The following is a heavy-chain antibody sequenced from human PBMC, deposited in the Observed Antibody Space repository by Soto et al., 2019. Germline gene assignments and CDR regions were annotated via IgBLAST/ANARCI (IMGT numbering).Heavy chain of an antibody. CDR2: ISAGGDTA. D-gene: IGHD2-15*01. Sequence: EVQLLESGGGLVQPGGSLRLSCAASGFTFSSYAMNWVRQAPGKGLEWVSVISAGGDTASYADSVTGRFTISRDNSKSTLYLQMNSLRAEDTAIYYCAKGRCSGGSCYSSDYWGQGTLVTVSS. J-gene: IGHJ4*02. CDR3: AKGRCSGGSCYSSDY. V-gene: IGHV3-23*01. CDR1: GFTFSSYA.